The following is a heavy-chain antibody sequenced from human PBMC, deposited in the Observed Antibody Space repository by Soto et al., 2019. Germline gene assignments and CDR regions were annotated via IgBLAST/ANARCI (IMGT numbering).Heavy chain of an antibody. D-gene: IGHD2-15*01. CDR1: GFSLTTAGLG. Sequence: QMTLKASGPALVKPTQPLTLTCTFSGFSLTTAGLGVTWIRQPPVNAPEWLALVYWNGGKRYSPSLRDRLTITKDTSRNQVVLTKTNMDPVDTAPYFCGHRSSSCDVWGNDDWGQGILVTVSS. CDR3: GHRSSSCDVWGNDD. CDR2: VYWNGGK. J-gene: IGHJ4*02. V-gene: IGHV2-5*01.